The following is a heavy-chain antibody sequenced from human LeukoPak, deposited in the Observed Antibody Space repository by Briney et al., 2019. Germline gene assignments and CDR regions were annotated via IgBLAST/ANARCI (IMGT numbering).Heavy chain of an antibody. CDR3: AKDLQQWLVSPYYYYMDV. CDR1: GFTFTSYG. Sequence: GGSLRLSCAASGFTFTSYGMHWVRQAPGKGLEWVAFIRYDGSNIHYADSVKGRFSVSRGNSKLYLQMNSLGLEDMAVYYCAKDLQQWLVSPYYYYMDVWGKGTTVTVSS. J-gene: IGHJ6*03. D-gene: IGHD6-19*01. CDR2: IRYDGSNI. V-gene: IGHV3-30*02.